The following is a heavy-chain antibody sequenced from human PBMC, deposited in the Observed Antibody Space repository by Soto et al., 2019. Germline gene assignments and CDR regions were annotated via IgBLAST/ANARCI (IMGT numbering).Heavy chain of an antibody. CDR2: INAGNGNT. D-gene: IGHD4-17*01. J-gene: IGHJ4*02. CDR1: GYTFTSYA. V-gene: IGHV1-3*01. Sequence: QVQLVQSGAEVKKPGASVKVSCKASGYTFTSYAMHWVRQAPGQRLEWMGWINAGNGNTKYSQKFQGRVTITRDTSASTAYMELSRLRSDDTAVYYCARGLGGFALRWLFYYWGQGTLVTVSS. CDR3: ARGLGGFALRWLFYY.